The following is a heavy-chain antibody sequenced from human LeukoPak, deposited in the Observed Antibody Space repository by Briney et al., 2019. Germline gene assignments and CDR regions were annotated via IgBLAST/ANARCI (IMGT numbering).Heavy chain of an antibody. J-gene: IGHJ5*02. Sequence: PGGSLRLSCAASGFTFSNAWMSWVRQAPGKGLEWVGRIKSKTDGGTTDYAAPVKGRFTISRDDSKNTLYLQMNSLKTEDTAVYYCTTDVPYNWNYALSWGQGTLVTVSS. CDR1: GFTFSNAW. V-gene: IGHV3-15*01. CDR2: IKSKTDGGTT. D-gene: IGHD1-7*01. CDR3: TTDVPYNWNYALS.